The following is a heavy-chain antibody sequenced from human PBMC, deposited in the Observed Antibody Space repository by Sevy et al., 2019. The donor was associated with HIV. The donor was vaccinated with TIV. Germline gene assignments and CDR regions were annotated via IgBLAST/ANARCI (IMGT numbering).Heavy chain of an antibody. CDR2: ISNFNSNK. CDR3: ARGISVVATMGVWFDP. CDR1: GYTFASYG. J-gene: IGHJ5*02. D-gene: IGHD5-12*01. Sequence: ASVKVSCKASGYTFASYGITWVRQAPGQGLEWMGWISNFNSNKKSAQKFQDRLTLTTDTSTSTAFMELTSLRTDDTAVYYCARGISVVATMGVWFDPLGQGTLVTVSS. V-gene: IGHV1-18*01.